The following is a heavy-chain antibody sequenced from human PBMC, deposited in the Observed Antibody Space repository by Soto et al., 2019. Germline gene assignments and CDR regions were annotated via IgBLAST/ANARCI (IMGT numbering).Heavy chain of an antibody. V-gene: IGHV1-46*01. D-gene: IGHD5-12*01. CDR3: ARESVDIVATTRVSGGMDV. CDR2: INPSGGST. J-gene: IGHJ6*02. Sequence: QVQLVQSGAEVKKPGASVKVSCKASGYAFTSYYMHWVRQAPGQGLEWMGIINPSGGSTSYAQKFQGRVTMTRDTSTSTVYMELSSLGSEDTAVYYCARESVDIVATTRVSGGMDVWGQGTTVTVSS. CDR1: GYAFTSYY.